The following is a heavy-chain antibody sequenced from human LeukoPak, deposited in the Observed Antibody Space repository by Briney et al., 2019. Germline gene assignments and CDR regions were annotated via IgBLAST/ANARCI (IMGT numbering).Heavy chain of an antibody. D-gene: IGHD3-10*01. J-gene: IGHJ4*02. CDR2: IYYSGST. V-gene: IGHV4-61*05. Sequence: PSETLSLTCTVSGGSISSSTSGWGWYWGWIRQPPGKGLEWIGYIYYSGSTNYNPSLKSRVTISVDTSKNQFSLKLSSVTAADTAVYYCASGYSFDYWGQGTLVTVSS. CDR1: GGSISSSTSGWGWY. CDR3: ASGYSFDY.